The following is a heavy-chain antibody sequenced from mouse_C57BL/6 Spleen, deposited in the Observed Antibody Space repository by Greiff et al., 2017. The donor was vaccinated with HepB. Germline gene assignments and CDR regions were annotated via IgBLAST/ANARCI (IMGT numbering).Heavy chain of an antibody. J-gene: IGHJ2*01. Sequence: EVKLVESGGGLVQPGGSMKLSCVASGFTFSNYWMNWVRQSPEKGLEWVAQIRLKSDNYATHNAESVKGRFTISRDDSTRSVYLQMNNLRAEDTGIYYCTGRITTVVRGDYWGQGTTLTVSS. V-gene: IGHV6-3*01. D-gene: IGHD1-1*01. CDR2: IRLKSDNYAT. CDR3: TGRITTVVRGDY. CDR1: GFTFSNYW.